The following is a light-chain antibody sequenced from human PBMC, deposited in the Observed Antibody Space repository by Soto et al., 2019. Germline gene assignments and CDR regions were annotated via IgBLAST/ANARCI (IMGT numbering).Light chain of an antibody. J-gene: IGKJ2*01. CDR3: QQYNNWPPYT. Sequence: EILMTQSQDTLSVSLGERATLSCRASQSISSNLAWYQQKPGQAPRLLMYGASTRATGIPARFSGSGSGTEFTLTISSLQSEDFAVYYCQQYNNWPPYTFGQGTKLEIK. CDR1: QSISSN. V-gene: IGKV3-15*01. CDR2: GAS.